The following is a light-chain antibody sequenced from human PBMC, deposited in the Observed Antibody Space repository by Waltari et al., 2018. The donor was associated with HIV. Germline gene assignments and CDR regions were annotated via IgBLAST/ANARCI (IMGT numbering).Light chain of an antibody. V-gene: IGLV7-46*01. J-gene: IGLJ2*01. CDR3: LLSYNGVRF. CDR1: SGNVARSHF. CDR2: DLE. Sequence: VVTQEPSLTVSPGDTVTLSCASFSGNVARSHFPYWFQPKPGQAPRTLIYDLEKRHPFTPCRFSGSLDGGKAILPLSGALPEDEAEYFCLLSYNGVRFFGGGTTLTV.